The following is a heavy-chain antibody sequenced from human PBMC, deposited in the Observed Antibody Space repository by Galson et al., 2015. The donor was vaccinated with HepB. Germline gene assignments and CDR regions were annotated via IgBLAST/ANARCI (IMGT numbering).Heavy chain of an antibody. CDR2: IYYSGST. D-gene: IGHD3-3*01. CDR3: ARASSPNYDFWSGYWYYYYYYIDV. Sequence: ETLSLTCTVSGGPISSYYWSWIRQPPGKGLEWIGYIYYSGSTNYNPSLKSRVTISVDTSKNQFSLKLSSVTAADTAVYYCARASSPNYDFWSGYWYYYYYYIDVWGKGTTVTVSS. V-gene: IGHV4-59*12. CDR1: GGPISSYY. J-gene: IGHJ6*03.